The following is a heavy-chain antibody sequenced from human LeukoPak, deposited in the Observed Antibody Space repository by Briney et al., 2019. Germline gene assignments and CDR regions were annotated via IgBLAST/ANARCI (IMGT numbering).Heavy chain of an antibody. CDR2: IRGGGAVT. CDR3: AECGQSYGNDAFDI. V-gene: IGHV3-23*01. CDR1: GFTFSSYA. Sequence: QPGGSLRLSCAASGFTFSSYAMSWVRQAPGKGLEWVSYIRGGGAVTHYADSVEGRFTVSRDNSKSTLYLQMNSLRAEDPAVYYCAECGQSYGNDAFDIWGQGTMVTVSS. D-gene: IGHD5-18*01. J-gene: IGHJ3*02.